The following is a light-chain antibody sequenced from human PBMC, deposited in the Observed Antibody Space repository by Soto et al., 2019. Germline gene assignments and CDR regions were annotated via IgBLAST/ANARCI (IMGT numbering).Light chain of an antibody. Sequence: DIQLTQSPSSLSASVGDRVTITCPASQDISNHLNWYQQKPGKAPNLLIYDASDLETGVPSRFSGGGSGTFFSVTINSLQPEDIATYYCQKHDGVPLFGPGTKVEIK. CDR2: DAS. J-gene: IGKJ3*01. CDR1: QDISNH. CDR3: QKHDGVPL. V-gene: IGKV1-33*01.